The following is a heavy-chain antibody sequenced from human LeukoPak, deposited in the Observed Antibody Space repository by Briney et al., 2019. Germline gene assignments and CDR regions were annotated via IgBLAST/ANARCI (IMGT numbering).Heavy chain of an antibody. CDR1: GGSISSHY. CDR2: IYSTGST. J-gene: IGHJ4*02. Sequence: SETLSLTCTVSGGSISSHYWSWIRQPAGKGLEWIGRIYSTGSTNYNPSLKSRVTMSVDTSKNQFSLRLRSVTAADTAVYYCARQIASAGTAGFDFWGQGALVTVSS. V-gene: IGHV4-4*07. CDR3: ARQIASAGTAGFDF. D-gene: IGHD6-13*01.